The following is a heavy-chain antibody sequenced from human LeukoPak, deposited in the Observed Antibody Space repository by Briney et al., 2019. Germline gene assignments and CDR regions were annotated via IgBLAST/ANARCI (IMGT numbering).Heavy chain of an antibody. CDR2: ISGSGGST. V-gene: IGHV3-23*01. CDR3: AKDRYSSSWYSYFQH. J-gene: IGHJ1*01. Sequence: GGSLRLSCAASGFTFSSYSMNWVRQAPGKGLEWVSAISGSGGSTYYADSVKGRFTISRDNSKNTLYLQMNSLRAEDTAVYYCAKDRYSSSWYSYFQHWGQGTLVTVSS. CDR1: GFTFSSYS. D-gene: IGHD6-13*01.